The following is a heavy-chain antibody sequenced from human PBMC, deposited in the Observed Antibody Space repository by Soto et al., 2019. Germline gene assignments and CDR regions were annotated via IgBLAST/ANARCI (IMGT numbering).Heavy chain of an antibody. V-gene: IGHV3-49*03. CDR1: GFTFGDYA. CDR3: TRVRNRQQLVLSNWFDP. Sequence: GGSLRLSCTASGFTFGDYAMIWFRQAPGKGLEWVGSIRSKAYGGTTEYAASVKGRFTISRDDSKSIAYLQMNSLKTEDTAVYYCTRVRNRQQLVLSNWFDPWGQGTLVTVSS. CDR2: IRSKAYGGTT. J-gene: IGHJ5*02. D-gene: IGHD6-13*01.